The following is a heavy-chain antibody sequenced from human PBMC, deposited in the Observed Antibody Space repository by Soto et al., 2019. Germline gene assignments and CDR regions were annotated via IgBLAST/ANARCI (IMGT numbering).Heavy chain of an antibody. V-gene: IGHV1-18*01. CDR2: ISAYNGNT. D-gene: IGHD3-3*01. CDR3: ARDSRVTIFGVVIIGMADYYYGMDV. J-gene: IGHJ6*02. CDR1: GYTFTSYG. Sequence: GASVKVSCKASGYTFTSYGISWVRQAPGQGLEWMGWISAYNGNTNYAQKLQGRVTMTTDTSTSTAYMELRSLRSDDTAVYYCARDSRVTIFGVVIIGMADYYYGMDVWGQGTTVTVSS.